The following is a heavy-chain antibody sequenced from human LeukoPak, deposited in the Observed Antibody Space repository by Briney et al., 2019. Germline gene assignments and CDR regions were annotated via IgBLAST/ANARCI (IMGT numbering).Heavy chain of an antibody. CDR2: ISYDGSNK. CDR1: GFTFSSYG. V-gene: IGHV3-30*18. D-gene: IGHD5-18*01. Sequence: GRSLRLSCAASGFTFSSYGMHWVRQAPGKGLKWVAVISYDGSNKYYADSVKGRFTISRDNSKNTLYLQMNSLRAEDTAVYYCAKENHTAMVVAFDIWGQGTMVTVSS. J-gene: IGHJ3*02. CDR3: AKENHTAMVVAFDI.